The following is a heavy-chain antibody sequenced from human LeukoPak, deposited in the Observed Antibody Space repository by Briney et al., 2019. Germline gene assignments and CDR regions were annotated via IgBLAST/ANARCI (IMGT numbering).Heavy chain of an antibody. V-gene: IGHV1-69*13. D-gene: IGHD2-15*01. J-gene: IGHJ5*02. CDR3: ARGCSGGSCYSSGFDP. Sequence: GASVKVSCKASGGTFSSYAISWVRQAPGQGLEWMGGIIPIFGTANYAQKFQGRVTTTADESTSTAYMELSSLRSEDTAVYYCARGCSGGSCYSSGFDPWGQGTLVTVSS. CDR2: IIPIFGTA. CDR1: GGTFSSYA.